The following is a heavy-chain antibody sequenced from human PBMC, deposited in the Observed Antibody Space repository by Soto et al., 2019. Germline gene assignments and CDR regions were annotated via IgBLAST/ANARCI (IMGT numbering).Heavy chain of an antibody. CDR1: GFTFINYA. D-gene: IGHD2-2*01. V-gene: IGHV3-23*01. Sequence: EVQLLESGGGLVQPGGSLRLSCVGSGFTFINYAMNWVRQTPGKGLEWVSTISGGGDRTFDADTVKGRFTISRDNSKNTVKLIFNGPRADVTAVYYCAREALASTSRPDRWYFDLWGRGTLVNVSS. J-gene: IGHJ2*01. CDR2: ISGGGDRT. CDR3: AREALASTSRPDRWYFDL.